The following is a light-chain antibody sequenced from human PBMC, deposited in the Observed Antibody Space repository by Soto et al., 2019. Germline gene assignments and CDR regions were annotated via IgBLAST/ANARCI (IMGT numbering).Light chain of an antibody. CDR2: DAS. CDR1: QRISSW. CDR3: QQYNSFWT. V-gene: IGKV1-5*01. Sequence: DIQMTQSPSTLSASVGDRVTITCRASQRISSWLAWYQQKPGKAPRLLIYDASYLERGVPSRFSGSGSGTEFTLTISDLQPDDLATYYCQQYNSFWTFGQGTKVDI. J-gene: IGKJ1*01.